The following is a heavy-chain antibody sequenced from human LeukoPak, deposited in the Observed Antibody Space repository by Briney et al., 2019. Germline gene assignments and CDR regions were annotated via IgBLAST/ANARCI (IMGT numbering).Heavy chain of an antibody. CDR3: AKDPGPL. CDR2: ISYDGSNK. D-gene: IGHD3-10*01. V-gene: IGHV3-30*18. CDR1: GFTFSSYG. Sequence: GGSLRLSCAASGFTFSSYGMHWVRQAPGKGLEWVAVISYDGSNKYYADSVKGRFTISRDNSKNTLYLQMNSLRAEDTAVYYCAKDPGPLWGQGTLVTVSS. J-gene: IGHJ4*02.